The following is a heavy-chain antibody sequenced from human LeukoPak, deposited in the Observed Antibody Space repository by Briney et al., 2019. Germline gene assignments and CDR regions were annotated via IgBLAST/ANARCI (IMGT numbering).Heavy chain of an antibody. D-gene: IGHD1-26*01. V-gene: IGHV3-30*18. CDR1: GFTFSSYG. CDR2: ISYDGNDK. Sequence: GGSLRLSCAPSGFTFSSYGMHWVRQAPGKGLEWVAVISYDGNDKYHADSVKGRFTISRDNSKNTLYLQMNSLRAEDTAVYYCAKDVDMMGAAYYFAYWGQGSLVTVSS. CDR3: AKDVDMMGAAYYFAY. J-gene: IGHJ4*02.